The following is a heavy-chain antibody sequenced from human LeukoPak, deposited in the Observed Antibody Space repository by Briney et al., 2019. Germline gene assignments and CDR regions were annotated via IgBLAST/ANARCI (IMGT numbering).Heavy chain of an antibody. D-gene: IGHD6-19*01. CDR3: ARGRGSGHKENWFDP. Sequence: ASVKVSCKASGYTFTTYDIHWVRQATGQGLEWMGWVNPNSGNTGYTQKFQGRVTMTRNTSISTAYMELSSLRSEDTAVYYCARGRGSGHKENWFDPWGQGTLVTVSS. V-gene: IGHV1-8*01. CDR2: VNPNSGNT. J-gene: IGHJ5*02. CDR1: GYTFTTYD.